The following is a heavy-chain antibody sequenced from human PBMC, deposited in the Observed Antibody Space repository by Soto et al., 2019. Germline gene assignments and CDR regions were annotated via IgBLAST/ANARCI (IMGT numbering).Heavy chain of an antibody. CDR3: ARHQPPQYQFDS. D-gene: IGHD2-2*01. CDR1: GGTFSSYA. J-gene: IGHJ4*02. Sequence: QVQLVQSGAEVKKPGSSVKVSCKASGGTFSSYAISWVRQAPGQGLEWMGGIIPIFGTANYAQKFQGRVTIIAXXSTSTADMELSSLRSEDTAVYYCARHQPPQYQFDSWGQGTLVTVSS. CDR2: IIPIFGTA. V-gene: IGHV1-69*12.